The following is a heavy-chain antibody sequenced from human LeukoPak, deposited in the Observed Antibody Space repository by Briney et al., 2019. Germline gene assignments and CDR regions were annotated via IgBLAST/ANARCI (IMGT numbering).Heavy chain of an antibody. D-gene: IGHD3-22*01. CDR2: ISGSGGST. Sequence: GGSLRLSCAASGFTFSSYAMSWVRQAPGKGLEWVSAISGSGGSTYYADFVKGRFTISRDNAKSSLYLQMNSLRAEDTAVYYCARAQYYYDSSGYDWGQGTLVTVSS. J-gene: IGHJ4*02. CDR3: ARAQYYYDSSGYD. V-gene: IGHV3-23*01. CDR1: GFTFSSYA.